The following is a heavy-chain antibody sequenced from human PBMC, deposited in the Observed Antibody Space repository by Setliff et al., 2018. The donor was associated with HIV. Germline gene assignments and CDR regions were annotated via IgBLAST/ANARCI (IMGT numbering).Heavy chain of an antibody. J-gene: IGHJ6*02. Sequence: ASVKVSCKASGGTFRSYAIAWVRQAPGQGLEWMGGIIPILGTANYAQKFQGRVTITADESTSTAYMELSSLRSEDTAVYYCARVVGEFRYGMDVWGQGTTVTVSS. V-gene: IGHV1-69*13. CDR1: GGTFRSYA. CDR3: ARVVGEFRYGMDV. CDR2: IIPILGTA. D-gene: IGHD3-10*01.